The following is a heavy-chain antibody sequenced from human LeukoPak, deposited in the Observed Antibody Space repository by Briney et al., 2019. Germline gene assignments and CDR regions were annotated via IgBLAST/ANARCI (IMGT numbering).Heavy chain of an antibody. Sequence: GESLKISCKGSGYIFTTYWIGWVRQMPGKGLEWMGTVYPGDSDTRYSPSFQGQVTMSADKSINTAYLQWSSLKASDTAIYYCARPRDYGVDGDAFGVWGQGTMVTVSS. CDR1: GYIFTTYW. CDR2: VYPGDSDT. J-gene: IGHJ3*01. V-gene: IGHV5-51*01. D-gene: IGHD4-17*01. CDR3: ARPRDYGVDGDAFGV.